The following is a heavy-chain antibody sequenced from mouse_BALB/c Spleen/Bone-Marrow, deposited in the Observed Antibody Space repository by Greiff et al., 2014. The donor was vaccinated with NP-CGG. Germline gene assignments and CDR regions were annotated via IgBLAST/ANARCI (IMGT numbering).Heavy chain of an antibody. Sequence: VQLQQSGPGLVAPSQSLSITCTVSGFSLTDYGVSWIRQPPGKGLEWLGVIWGGGITYYNSTLKSRLSISKDNSKSQVFLKVNSLQTDDTAMYYCAKHDTTVVLDYWGQGTTLTVSS. CDR3: AKHDTTVVLDY. CDR2: IWGGGIT. J-gene: IGHJ2*01. V-gene: IGHV2-6-5*01. CDR1: GFSLTDYG. D-gene: IGHD1-1*01.